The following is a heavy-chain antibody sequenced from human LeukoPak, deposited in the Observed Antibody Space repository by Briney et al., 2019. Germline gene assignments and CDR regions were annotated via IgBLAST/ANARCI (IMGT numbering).Heavy chain of an antibody. CDR2: IYYSGSP. CDR3: ERQLEAAGLFDY. Sequence: PSQTLSLAHPLSARSVGTRIADCGWIRQPPGKGLEWIGRIYYSGSPYSNPSLKSRVTISVDTSKNQFCLTLSSVTASDTAVYYWERQLEAAGLFDYWGQGTLVTVSS. CDR1: ARSVGTRIAD. J-gene: IGHJ4*02. D-gene: IGHD6-13*01. V-gene: IGHV4-39*01.